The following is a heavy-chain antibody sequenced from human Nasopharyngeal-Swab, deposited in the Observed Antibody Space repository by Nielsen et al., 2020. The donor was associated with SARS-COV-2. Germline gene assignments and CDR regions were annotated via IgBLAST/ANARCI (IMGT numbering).Heavy chain of an antibody. CDR3: ARGGGYSYGTWVWFDP. CDR2: IYYSGST. D-gene: IGHD5-18*01. J-gene: IGHJ5*02. Sequence: WIRQPPGKGLEWIGCIYYSGSTYYNPSLKSRVTISVDTSKNQFSLKLSSVTAADTAVYYCARGGGYSYGTWVWFDPWGQGTLATVSS. V-gene: IGHV4-31*02.